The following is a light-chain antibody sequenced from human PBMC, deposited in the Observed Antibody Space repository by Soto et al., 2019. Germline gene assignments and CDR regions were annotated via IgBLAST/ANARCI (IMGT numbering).Light chain of an antibody. J-gene: IGKJ1*01. Sequence: IRMTQCPSSFCGSXGDRATIPCRPRSGTCRCLAGYQQRPGRAPKLXXYAASTLQSGGPSRFSGSGSGTDFTRTISCLQSEDFATYYGQQYYSYPRTFGQGTKVDIK. V-gene: IGKV1-8*01. CDR3: QQYYSYPRT. CDR2: AAS. CDR1: SGTCRC.